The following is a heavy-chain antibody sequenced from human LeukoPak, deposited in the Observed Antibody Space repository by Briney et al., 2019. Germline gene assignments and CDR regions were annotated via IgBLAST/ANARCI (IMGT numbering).Heavy chain of an antibody. CDR2: INLNSGDT. D-gene: IGHD6-13*01. V-gene: IGHV1-2*02. CDR3: AGSQPGIAAAGLDY. J-gene: IGHJ4*02. Sequence: GASVKVSCKASGYTFTAYYLHWVRQAPGQGLEWMAWINLNSGDTNYAQNFQGRVTMTWDTSISTAYVELSRLTSDDTAVYYCAGSQPGIAAAGLDYWGQGTLVTVSS. CDR1: GYTFTAYY.